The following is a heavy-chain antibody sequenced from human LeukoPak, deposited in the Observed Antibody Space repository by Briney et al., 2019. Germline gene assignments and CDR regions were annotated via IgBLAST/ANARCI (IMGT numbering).Heavy chain of an antibody. CDR2: INAGNGDT. D-gene: IGHD2-21*01. J-gene: IGHJ4*02. Sequence: GASVIDACKASGYTFTNYVIHGVRQAPGQRPEWMGWINAGNGDTKYSHHFQGRVTITRDTSASTAYMEMSSLTSEDTALYYCARDDCGDTCYPGGYWGQGTLVTVSS. CDR1: GYTFTNYV. CDR3: ARDDCGDTCYPGGY. V-gene: IGHV1-3*01.